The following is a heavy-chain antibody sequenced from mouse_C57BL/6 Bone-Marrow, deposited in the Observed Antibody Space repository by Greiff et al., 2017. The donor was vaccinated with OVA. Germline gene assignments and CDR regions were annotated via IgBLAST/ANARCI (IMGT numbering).Heavy chain of an antibody. V-gene: IGHV1-15*01. CDR2: LDPETGGT. J-gene: IGHJ2*01. CDR1: GYTFTDYE. D-gene: IGHD1-1*01. Sequence: QVQLKESGAELVRPGASVTLSCKASGYTFTDYEMHWVKQTPVHGLEWIGALDPETGGTAYNQKFKGKAILTADKSSSTAYMELRSLTSEDSAVYYCTRIGTTVYFDYWGQGTTLTVSS. CDR3: TRIGTTVYFDY.